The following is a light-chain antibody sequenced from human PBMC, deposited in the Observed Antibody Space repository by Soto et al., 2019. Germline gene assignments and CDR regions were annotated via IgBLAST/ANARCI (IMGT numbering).Light chain of an antibody. CDR3: QQRRNWPSNP. J-gene: IGKJ5*01. CDR2: DAS. V-gene: IGKV3-11*01. CDR1: QSVSSY. Sequence: TRSLVKVCFSHGERSTLSCVSSQSVSSYLAWYQQKPGQAPRLLIYDASNRATGIPARFSGSGSGTDFTLTINSLEPEDFAVYYCQQRRNWPSNPFCQGILLAI.